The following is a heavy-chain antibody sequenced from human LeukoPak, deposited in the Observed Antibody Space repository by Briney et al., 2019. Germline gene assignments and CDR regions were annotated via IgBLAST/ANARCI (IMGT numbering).Heavy chain of an antibody. V-gene: IGHV1-8*01. J-gene: IGHJ4*02. CDR3: ARAGSYKLDY. D-gene: IGHD1-26*01. CDR2: MNPNSGNA. CDR1: GYTFTSYD. Sequence: GASVKVSCKASGYTFTSYDINWVRQATGQGLEWMGWMNPNSGNAGYAQRFQGRVTMTRDTSTSTVYMELSSLRSEDTAAYYCARAGSYKLDYWGQGTLVTVSS.